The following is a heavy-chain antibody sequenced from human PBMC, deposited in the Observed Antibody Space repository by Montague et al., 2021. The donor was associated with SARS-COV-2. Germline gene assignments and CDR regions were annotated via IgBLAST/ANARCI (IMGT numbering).Heavy chain of an antibody. D-gene: IGHD6-19*01. J-gene: IGHJ2*01. CDR1: GFAFNNFA. Sequence: SLRLSCAASGFAFNNFAMTWVRQPPGKGLEWVSSIFGSGAGTYYADSVKGRFTISRDNSRNTVYLQMNSLRSEGTAKYYCAKQPGAGAVVYWYFDLWGRGTVVRVSS. CDR2: IFGSGAGT. V-gene: IGHV3-23*01. CDR3: AKQPGAGAVVYWYFDL.